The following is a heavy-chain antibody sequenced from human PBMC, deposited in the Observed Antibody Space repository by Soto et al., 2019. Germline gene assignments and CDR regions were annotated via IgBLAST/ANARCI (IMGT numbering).Heavy chain of an antibody. J-gene: IGHJ5*02. CDR2: IYYSGST. D-gene: IGHD1-26*01. CDR1: GGTISSYY. V-gene: IGHV4-59*01. Sequence: SETLSLPCTASGGTISSYYWSWIRHLPGKGLEWIGYIYYSGSTNYNPSLKSRVTMLVDTSKDQFSLKLSSVTAADTAVYYCASYGAGSHPRYDLRAQRSPVTGSS. CDR3: ASYGAGSHPRYDL.